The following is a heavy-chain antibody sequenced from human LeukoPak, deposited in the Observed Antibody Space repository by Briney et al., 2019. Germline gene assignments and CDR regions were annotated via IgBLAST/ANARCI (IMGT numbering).Heavy chain of an antibody. CDR3: ARYGLAGYYFDY. Sequence: SETLSLTCTVSGGSISSYYWSWIRQPPGKGLEWIGFIYYSGSTNYNPSLKSRVTISVDTSKNQFSLKLSSVTAADTAVYYCARYGLAGYYFDYWGQGTLVTVSS. J-gene: IGHJ4*02. V-gene: IGHV4-59*01. CDR2: IYYSGST. D-gene: IGHD3-16*01. CDR1: GGSISSYY.